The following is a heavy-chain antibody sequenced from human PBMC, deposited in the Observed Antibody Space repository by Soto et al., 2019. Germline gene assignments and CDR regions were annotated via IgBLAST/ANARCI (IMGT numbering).Heavy chain of an antibody. J-gene: IGHJ4*02. D-gene: IGHD2-15*01. Sequence: EVQLLDSGGGLVQPGGSLRLSCAASGFTFSSYAMNWVRQAPGKGLEWVSAISGSGASTYYTDSVKGRFTISRDNSKNTVYLQMNSLRAEDTAIYYCATVGGSHYCSGGSCYVYWAQGTLVTVSS. CDR2: ISGSGAST. CDR3: ATVGGSHYCSGGSCYVY. V-gene: IGHV3-23*01. CDR1: GFTFSSYA.